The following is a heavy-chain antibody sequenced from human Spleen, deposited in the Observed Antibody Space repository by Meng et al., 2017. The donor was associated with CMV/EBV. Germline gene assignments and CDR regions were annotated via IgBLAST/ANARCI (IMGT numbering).Heavy chain of an antibody. Sequence: GVLKISCAASGFTVSSNYMSWVRQAPGKGLEWGSVIYSGGSTYYADSVKGRFTISRDNSKNTLYLQMNSLRAEDTAVYYCARMEDIVVGGFDYWGQGTLVTVSS. CDR1: GFTVSSNY. D-gene: IGHD2-2*01. J-gene: IGHJ4*02. V-gene: IGHV3-66*02. CDR2: IYSGGST. CDR3: ARMEDIVVGGFDY.